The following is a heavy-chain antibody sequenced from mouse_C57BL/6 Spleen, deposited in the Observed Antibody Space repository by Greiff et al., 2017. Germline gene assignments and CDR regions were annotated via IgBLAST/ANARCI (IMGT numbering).Heavy chain of an antibody. J-gene: IGHJ2*01. D-gene: IGHD1-1*02. CDR3: ARDPYYGTYFDY. CDR1: GFTFSSYA. V-gene: IGHV5-4*01. CDR2: ISDGGSYT. Sequence: EVQGVESGGGLVKPGGSLKLSCAASGFTFSSYAMSWVRQTPEKRLEWVATISDGGSYTYYPDNVKGRFTISRDNAKNNLYLQMSHLKSEDTAMYYCARDPYYGTYFDYWGQGTTLTVSS.